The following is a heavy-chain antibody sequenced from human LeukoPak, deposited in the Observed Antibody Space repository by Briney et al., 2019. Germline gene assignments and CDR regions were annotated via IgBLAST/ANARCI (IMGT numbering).Heavy chain of an antibody. J-gene: IGHJ6*02. D-gene: IGHD2-15*01. CDR1: GFTLSDAW. Sequence: PGGSLRLSCVASGFTLSDAWMSWVRQAPGKGLEWVAVISSDGRHIFYADSVEGRFTISRDNSKNTLYLQMNSLRAEDTALYLCARCGGTCSLPSSSAMDVWGQGTTVTVS. CDR3: ARCGGTCSLPSSSAMDV. CDR2: ISSDGRHI. V-gene: IGHV3-30*03.